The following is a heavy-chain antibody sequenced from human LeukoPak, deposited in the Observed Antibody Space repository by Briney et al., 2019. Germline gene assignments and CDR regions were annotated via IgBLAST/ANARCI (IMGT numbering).Heavy chain of an antibody. Sequence: PSETLSLTCAVYGGSFSGYYWSWIRQPPGKGLEWIGEINHSGSTNYNPSLKSRVTISVDTSKNQFSLKLSSVTAADTAVYYCARRLGDIVVVPAAEYFDYWGQGTLVTVSS. V-gene: IGHV4-34*01. J-gene: IGHJ4*02. CDR3: ARRLGDIVVVPAAEYFDY. D-gene: IGHD2-2*01. CDR1: GGSFSGYY. CDR2: INHSGST.